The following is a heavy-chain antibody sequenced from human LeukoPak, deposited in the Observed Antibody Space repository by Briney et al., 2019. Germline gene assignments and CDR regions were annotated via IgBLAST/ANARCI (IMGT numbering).Heavy chain of an antibody. CDR2: VYYSGST. J-gene: IGHJ3*02. D-gene: IGHD1-26*01. CDR3: AIEGMGAIDDAFDI. V-gene: IGHV4-59*01. CDR1: GDSISSYY. Sequence: PSETLSLTCTASGDSISSYYWSWFRQPPGKGLEWIGYVYYSGSTDYNPSLKSRVTMSVDMSKNQFSLKLRSVTAADTAVYYCAIEGMGAIDDAFDIWGPGTMVTVSS.